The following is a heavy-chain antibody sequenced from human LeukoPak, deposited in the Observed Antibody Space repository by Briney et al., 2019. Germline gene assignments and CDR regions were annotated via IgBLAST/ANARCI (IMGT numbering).Heavy chain of an antibody. J-gene: IGHJ4*02. CDR2: IKEDRTAD. D-gene: IGHD4-23*01. Sequence: GGSLRFSCAASGFSVRDFWMAWVRQAPGKGLEWVAHIKEDRTADYYVDSVKGRFTISKDDGKNSLHLQMNSLRVEDTAVYYCVRGGWELDYWGQGTLVTVSS. V-gene: IGHV3-7*01. CDR3: VRGGWELDY. CDR1: GFSVRDFW.